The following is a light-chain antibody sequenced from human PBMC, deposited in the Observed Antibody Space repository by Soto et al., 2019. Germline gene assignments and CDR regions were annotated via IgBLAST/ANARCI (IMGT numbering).Light chain of an antibody. Sequence: DIQMTQSPSSLSASVGDRVTITCRASQSISRYLNWYRQQPGKAPELLIFTASNLQGGGPSRFSGSGSETDFTLSIGRPQPEDFATSYGQQTYSTPPTFGGGTKVEIK. CDR3: QQTYSTPPT. J-gene: IGKJ4*01. CDR2: TAS. V-gene: IGKV1-39*01. CDR1: QSISRY.